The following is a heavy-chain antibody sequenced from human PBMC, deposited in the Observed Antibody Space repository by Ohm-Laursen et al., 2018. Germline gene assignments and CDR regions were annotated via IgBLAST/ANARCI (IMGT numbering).Heavy chain of an antibody. J-gene: IGHJ4*02. CDR3: ARDSIPAGKDGYSPWDY. V-gene: IGHV4-61*01. CDR1: GGPVSSGSYY. D-gene: IGHD5-24*01. Sequence: GTLSLTCTVSGGPVSSGSYYWSWIRQPPGKGLEWIGYIYYSGSTNYNPSLKSRVTISVDTSKNQFSLKLSSVTAADTAVYYCARDSIPAGKDGYSPWDYWGQGTLVTVSS. CDR2: IYYSGST.